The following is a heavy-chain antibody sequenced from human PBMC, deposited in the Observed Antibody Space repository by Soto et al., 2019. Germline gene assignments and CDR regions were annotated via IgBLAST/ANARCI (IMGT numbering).Heavy chain of an antibody. CDR2: IYHSGST. Sequence: QLQLQESGSGLVKPSQTLSLTCAVSGGAISSGNYSWSWIRQPPGKGLVWIGYIYHSGSTYYNPSLKSRVTISVDRSKNQFSLKLSSVTAADTAVYYCARAGGLGAVAVDYWGQGTLVTVSS. D-gene: IGHD6-19*01. J-gene: IGHJ4*02. V-gene: IGHV4-30-2*01. CDR1: GGAISSGNYS. CDR3: ARAGGLGAVAVDY.